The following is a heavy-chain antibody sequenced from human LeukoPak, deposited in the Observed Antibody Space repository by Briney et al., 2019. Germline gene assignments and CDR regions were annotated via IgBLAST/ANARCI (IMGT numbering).Heavy chain of an antibody. CDR3: ARVVVVAATPLYYYGMDV. D-gene: IGHD2-15*01. V-gene: IGHV1-2*02. CDR2: INPNSGGT. CDR1: GYTFTGDY. Sequence: ASVKVSCKASGYTFTGDYMHWVRQAPGQGLEWMGWINPNSGGTNYAQKFQGRVTMTRDTSISTAYMELSRLRSDDAAVYYCARVVVVAATPLYYYGMDVWGQGTTVTVSS. J-gene: IGHJ6*02.